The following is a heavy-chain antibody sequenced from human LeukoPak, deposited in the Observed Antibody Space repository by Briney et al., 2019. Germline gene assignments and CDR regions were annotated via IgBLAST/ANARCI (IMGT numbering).Heavy chain of an antibody. V-gene: IGHV4-59*06. CDR1: GGSISSYY. D-gene: IGHD1-26*01. CDR2: IYYSGST. Sequence: SETLSLTCTVSGGSISSYYWSWIRQHPGKGLEWIGYIYYSGSTFYSPSLKSRLTISVDTSKNQFSLKLSSVTAADTAVYYCARDYTGSYYFDYWGQGTLVTVSS. J-gene: IGHJ4*02. CDR3: ARDYTGSYYFDY.